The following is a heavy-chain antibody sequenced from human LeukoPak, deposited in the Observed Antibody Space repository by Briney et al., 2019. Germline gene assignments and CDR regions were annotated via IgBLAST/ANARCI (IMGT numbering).Heavy chain of an antibody. J-gene: IGHJ4*02. CDR3: ARDRRSGSYYFDY. V-gene: IGHV1-46*02. D-gene: IGHD1-26*01. CDR1: GGSFNAYA. Sequence: ASVKVSCKASGGSFNAYAISWVRQAPGQGLEWMGIINPSGGSTSYAQKFQGRVTMTRDTSTSTVYMELSSLRSEDTAVYYCARDRRSGSYYFDYWGQGTLVTVSS. CDR2: INPSGGST.